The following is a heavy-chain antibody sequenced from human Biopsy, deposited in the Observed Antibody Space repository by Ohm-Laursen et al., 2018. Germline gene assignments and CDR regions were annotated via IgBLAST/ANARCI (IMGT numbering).Heavy chain of an antibody. CDR1: GYTFRGYG. J-gene: IGHJ3*02. CDR2: ISGQRNKT. V-gene: IGHV1-18*01. Sequence: GASVKVSCKASGYTFRGYGISWVRQAPGQGLEWLGWISGQRNKTRYGQKVQGRVMMTKDTSTTTAHLELRSLRSDDTAVYYCARHSPPGLEVSWNDVFDIWGQGTVVTVS. CDR3: ARHSPPGLEVSWNDVFDI. D-gene: IGHD5/OR15-5a*01.